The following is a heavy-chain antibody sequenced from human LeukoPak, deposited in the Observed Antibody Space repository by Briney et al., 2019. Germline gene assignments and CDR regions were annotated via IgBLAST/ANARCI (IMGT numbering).Heavy chain of an antibody. CDR3: ARDGGDGYNQIDH. D-gene: IGHD5-24*01. J-gene: IGHJ4*02. CDR1: GFTFSRYA. CDR2: TSGDGSNE. Sequence: GTSLRLSCAASGFTFSRYAMHWVRQAPGKGLECMAVTSGDGSNEHYAGSVKGRFTISRDNSKNTLYLQMNSLRTEDTAVYYCARDGGDGYNQIDHWGQGTLVTVSS. V-gene: IGHV3-30-3*01.